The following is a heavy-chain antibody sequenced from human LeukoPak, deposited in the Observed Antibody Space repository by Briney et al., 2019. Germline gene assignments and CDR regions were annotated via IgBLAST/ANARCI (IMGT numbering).Heavy chain of an antibody. CDR3: ARDHSSGWYSDYFDY. J-gene: IGHJ4*02. Sequence: GSLRLSCAASGFTFSSYGMHWVRQAPGKGLEWVAVIWNDGSNKYYADSVKGRFTISRDNSKNTLYLQMNSLRAEDTAVYYCARDHSSGWYSDYFDYWGQGTLVTVTS. CDR2: IWNDGSNK. D-gene: IGHD6-19*01. CDR1: GFTFSSYG. V-gene: IGHV3-33*01.